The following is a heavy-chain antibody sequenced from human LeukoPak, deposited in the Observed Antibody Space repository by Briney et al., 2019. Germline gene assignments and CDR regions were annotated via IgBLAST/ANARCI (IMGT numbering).Heavy chain of an antibody. Sequence: SETLSLTCTVSGGSISSDRFYWTWVRQPAGTGLEWIGRIKSSNTNYNPSLKSRVSISLDTSTNQFSLKLSSLTAADTAVYYCARVPDWTYVPDYWGQGTLATVSS. CDR3: ARVPDWTYVPDY. CDR1: GGSISSDRFY. V-gene: IGHV4-61*02. J-gene: IGHJ4*02. CDR2: IKSSNT. D-gene: IGHD3-16*01.